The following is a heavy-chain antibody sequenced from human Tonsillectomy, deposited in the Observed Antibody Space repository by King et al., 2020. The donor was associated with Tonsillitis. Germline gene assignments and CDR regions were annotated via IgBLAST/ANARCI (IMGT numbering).Heavy chain of an antibody. CDR1: GYTFTNYA. D-gene: IGHD6-13*01. CDR2: INVGNGNT. J-gene: IGHJ4*02. Sequence: QLVQSGAEVKEPGASVKVSCKASGYTFTNYAMHWVRQAPGQRLEWMGWINVGNGNTEFSQKFQGRVTIARDTSASTAYMELSSPRSEDTAVYYCARGTVAAPSLDYFDYWGQGTLVTVSS. V-gene: IGHV1-3*01. CDR3: ARGTVAAPSLDYFDY.